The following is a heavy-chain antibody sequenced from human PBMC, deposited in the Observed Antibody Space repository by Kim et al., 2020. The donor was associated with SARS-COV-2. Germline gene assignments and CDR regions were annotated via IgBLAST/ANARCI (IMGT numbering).Heavy chain of an antibody. CDR3: ATQPRRDGYNPFDY. D-gene: IGHD6-25*01. Sequence: SETLSLTCQVSGYSTSNVNKYWAWIRQPPGRGLEWLGSIHYSGNTYYNPSLEDRVTIYVDTSKNHFSLKLRSVTAADTAFYYCATQPRRDGYNPFDYWGRGTLVTVSS. CDR2: IHYSGNT. CDR1: GYSTSNVNKY. V-gene: IGHV4-39*01. J-gene: IGHJ4*02.